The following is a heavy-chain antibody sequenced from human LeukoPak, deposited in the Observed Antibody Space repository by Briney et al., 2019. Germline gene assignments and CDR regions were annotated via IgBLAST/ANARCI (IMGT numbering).Heavy chain of an antibody. CDR3: AKDWGYASGTFFVN. CDR1: GFTFSSYA. Sequence: GGSLRLSCAASGFTFSSYAMSWVRQAPGKGLEWVSAISGSGGSTYYADSVKGRFTISRDNSKNTLSLQMDSLRAEDTAVYYCAKDWGYASGTFFVNWGQGTLVTVSS. D-gene: IGHD6-19*01. J-gene: IGHJ4*02. CDR2: ISGSGGST. V-gene: IGHV3-23*01.